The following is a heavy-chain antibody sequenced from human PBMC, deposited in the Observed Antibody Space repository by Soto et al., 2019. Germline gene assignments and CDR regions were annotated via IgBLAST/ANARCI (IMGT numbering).Heavy chain of an antibody. J-gene: IGHJ2*01. D-gene: IGHD4-17*01. CDR3: AREVIPLTTDWYFDL. CDR1: GGSISGGVGGLYY. V-gene: IGHV4-30-4*01. Sequence: QLQLRESGPGLVKPSETLSLTCTVSGGSISGGVGGLYYWSWIRQPPGKGLEWIGYIYDSGSTYYHPSLNSRVTISVDTSKNQFSLRLSSVTAADTSVYYCAREVIPLTTDWYFDLLGRGTLGTVSS. CDR2: IYDSGST.